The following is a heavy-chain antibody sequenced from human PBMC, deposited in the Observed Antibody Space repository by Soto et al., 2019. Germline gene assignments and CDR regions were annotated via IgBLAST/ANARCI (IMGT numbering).Heavy chain of an antibody. CDR2: IYTSGST. J-gene: IGHJ4*02. D-gene: IGHD6-6*01. Sequence: SETLSPTCTVSGGSTSSFYCNWIRQPAGKGLEWIGRIYTSGSTNYNPSLKSRVTMSVDTSKNQFSLKLSSVTAADTAMYYCARDHSSSSIDYWGQGTLVTVSS. CDR3: ARDHSSSSIDY. V-gene: IGHV4-4*07. CDR1: GGSTSSFY.